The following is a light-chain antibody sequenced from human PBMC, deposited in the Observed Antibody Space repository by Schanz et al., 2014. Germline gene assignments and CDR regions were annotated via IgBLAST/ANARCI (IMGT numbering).Light chain of an antibody. CDR2: GAS. J-gene: IGKJ1*01. CDR1: QSVSRSY. V-gene: IGKV3-20*01. CDR3: QQYGSSPGT. Sequence: ENVLTQSPGTLSLSPGDRATLSCRASQSVSRSYLAWYQQRPGQAPRLLIYGASSRATGIPDRFSGSGSGTDFTLTISRLEPEDFAVYYCQQYGSSPGTFGQGTKVEF.